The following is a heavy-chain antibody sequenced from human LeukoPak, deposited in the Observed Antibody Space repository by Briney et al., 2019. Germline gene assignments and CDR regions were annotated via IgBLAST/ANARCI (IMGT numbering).Heavy chain of an antibody. D-gene: IGHD2-15*01. J-gene: IGHJ4*02. CDR3: ARDVVAATLDSDY. Sequence: GASVKVSCKASGGTFSSYAISWVRQAPGQGLEWMGRSIPIPGIANYAQKFQGRVTITADKSTSTAYMELSSLRSEDTAVYYCARDVVAATLDSDYWGQGTLVTVSS. CDR1: GGTFSSYA. CDR2: SIPIPGIA. V-gene: IGHV1-69*04.